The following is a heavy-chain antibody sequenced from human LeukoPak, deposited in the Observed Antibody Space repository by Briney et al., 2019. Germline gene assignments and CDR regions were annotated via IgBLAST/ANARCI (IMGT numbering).Heavy chain of an antibody. CDR3: AGPMMGRYFDWSLRFDY. CDR1: GYTFTSYG. V-gene: IGHV1-18*01. D-gene: IGHD3-9*01. J-gene: IGHJ4*02. Sequence: ASVKVSCKASGYTFTSYGISWVRQAPGQGLELMGWISAYNGNTNYAQKLQGRVTMTTDTSTSTAYMELRSLRSDDTAVYYCAGPMMGRYFDWSLRFDYWGQGTLVTVSS. CDR2: ISAYNGNT.